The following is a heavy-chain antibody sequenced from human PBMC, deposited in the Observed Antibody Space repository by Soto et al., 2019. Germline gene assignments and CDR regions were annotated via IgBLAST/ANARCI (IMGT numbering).Heavy chain of an antibody. J-gene: IGHJ4*02. V-gene: IGHV3-48*03. CDR2: ISSSGSTI. D-gene: IGHD6-19*01. CDR1: GFTFSSYE. Sequence: EVQLVESGGGLVQPGGSLRLSCAASGFTFSSYEMNWVRQAPGKGLEWVSYISSSGSTIYYADSVKGRFTISRDNAKNSLYLQKNSRRAEDTAFYYCARGQYSSGGGYFDYWGQETLVTVSS. CDR3: ARGQYSSGGGYFDY.